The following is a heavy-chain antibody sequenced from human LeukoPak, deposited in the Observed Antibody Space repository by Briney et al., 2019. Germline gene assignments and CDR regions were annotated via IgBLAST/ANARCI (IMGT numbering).Heavy chain of an antibody. CDR1: GFTFSNYA. CDR2: MGGGDDDR. CDR3: VKDSWSGNGIYDALDI. Sequence: GGSLRLSCAASGFTFSNYAMSWVRQAPGKRLEWVSVMGGGDDDRYYTDSVKGRFTVSRDNSKNTLSLQMNSLRPEDTAVYYCVKDSWSGNGIYDALDIWGQGTMVTVSS. D-gene: IGHD2-8*01. V-gene: IGHV3-23*01. J-gene: IGHJ3*02.